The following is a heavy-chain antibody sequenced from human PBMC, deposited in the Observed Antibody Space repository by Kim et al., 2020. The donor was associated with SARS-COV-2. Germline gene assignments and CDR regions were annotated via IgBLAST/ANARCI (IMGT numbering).Heavy chain of an antibody. CDR3: ASLDCGGDCYFDY. J-gene: IGHJ4*02. V-gene: IGHV1-69*02. D-gene: IGHD2-21*02. Sequence: YAQKFQGRVTITADKSTSTAYMELSSLRSEDTAVYYCASLDCGGDCYFDYWGQGTLVTVSS.